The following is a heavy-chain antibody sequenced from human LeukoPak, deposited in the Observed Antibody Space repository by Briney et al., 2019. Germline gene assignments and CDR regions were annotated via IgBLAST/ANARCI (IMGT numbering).Heavy chain of an antibody. V-gene: IGHV4-59*12. CDR3: ARGLYGSGDY. CDR2: IYSSGNT. D-gene: IGHD3-10*01. Sequence: SETLSLTCTVSGGSISNYYWSWIRQPPGKGLEWIGYIYSSGNTNYNPSLKSRVTISVDTSKNQFSLKLSSVTAADTAVYYCARGLYGSGDYWGQGTLVTVSS. CDR1: GGSISNYY. J-gene: IGHJ4*02.